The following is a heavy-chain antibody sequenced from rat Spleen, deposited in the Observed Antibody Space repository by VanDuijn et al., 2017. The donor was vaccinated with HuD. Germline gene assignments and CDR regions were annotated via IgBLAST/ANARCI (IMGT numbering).Heavy chain of an antibody. Sequence: EVQLVESGGGLVQPGRSLKLSCAASGFIFSDYYMAWVRQAPTKGLEWVAYIITSGGNTYYRDSVKGRFTLSRDDAKSTLYLQMDSLRSEDTATYYCTRGGPFDYWGQGVMVTVSS. CDR1: GFIFSDYY. CDR2: IITSGGNT. CDR3: TRGGPFDY. V-gene: IGHV5-27*01. D-gene: IGHD4-3*01. J-gene: IGHJ2*01.